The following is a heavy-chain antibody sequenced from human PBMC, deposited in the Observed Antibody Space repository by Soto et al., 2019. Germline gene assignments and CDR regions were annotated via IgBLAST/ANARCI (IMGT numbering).Heavy chain of an antibody. V-gene: IGHV3-30-3*01. J-gene: IGHJ4*02. D-gene: IGHD1-26*01. Sequence: QVQLVESGGGVVQPGRSLRLSCAASGFTFSSYAMHWVRQAPGKGLEWVAVISDDGSNKYYADSVKGRFTISRDNSKNTLFLQMSSLRAEDTAVYYCAREVTPYSGNYIDYWGQGTLVTVSS. CDR2: ISDDGSNK. CDR1: GFTFSSYA. CDR3: AREVTPYSGNYIDY.